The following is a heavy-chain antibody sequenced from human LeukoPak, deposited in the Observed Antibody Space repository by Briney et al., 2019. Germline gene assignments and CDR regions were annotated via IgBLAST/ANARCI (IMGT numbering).Heavy chain of an antibody. V-gene: IGHV1-8*01. D-gene: IGHD6-13*01. Sequence: GASVKVSCKASGYTFTSYDINWVRQATGQGLEWMGWMNPNSGNTGYAQKLQGRVTMTRNTSISTAYMELSSLRSEDTAVYYCARMGVAAAGTIPYYYYYMDVWGKGTTVTVSS. J-gene: IGHJ6*03. CDR1: GYTFTSYD. CDR2: MNPNSGNT. CDR3: ARMGVAAAGTIPYYYYYMDV.